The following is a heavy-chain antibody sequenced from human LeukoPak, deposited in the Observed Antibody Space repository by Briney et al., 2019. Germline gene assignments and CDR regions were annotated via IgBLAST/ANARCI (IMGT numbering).Heavy chain of an antibody. CDR3: ARVTAVAGTDWFAP. D-gene: IGHD6-19*01. J-gene: IGHJ5*02. CDR1: GGSISSYY. CDR2: IYTSGST. V-gene: IGHV4-4*07. Sequence: SETLSLTCTVSGGSISSYYWSWIRQPAGKGLEWIGRIYTSGSTNYNPSLKSRVTMSVDTSKNQFSLKLSSVTAADTAVYYCARVTAVAGTDWFAPWGQGTLVTVSS.